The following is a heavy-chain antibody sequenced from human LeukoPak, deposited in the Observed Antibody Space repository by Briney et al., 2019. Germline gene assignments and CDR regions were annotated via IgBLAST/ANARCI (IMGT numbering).Heavy chain of an antibody. CDR1: GFSFSGNY. CDR3: AKGTTMYAFDI. Sequence: PGGSLRLSCAASGFSFSGNYMSWIRQAPGKGLEWVSLISGDGGSTYYADSVKGRLTISRDNSKNSLYLQMNSLTTEDTALYFCAKGTTMYAFDIWGQGTMVTVSS. J-gene: IGHJ3*02. D-gene: IGHD1-1*01. CDR2: ISGDGGST. V-gene: IGHV3-43*02.